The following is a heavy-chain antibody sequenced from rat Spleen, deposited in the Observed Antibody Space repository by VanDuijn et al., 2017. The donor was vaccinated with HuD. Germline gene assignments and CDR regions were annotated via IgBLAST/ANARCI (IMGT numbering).Heavy chain of an antibody. D-gene: IGHD1-1*01. J-gene: IGHJ2*01. Sequence: VQLKESGPGLMQPSQTLSLTCIVSGFSLTSHHVHWVRQSPGKGLEWVASITNTGGSIYYPDSVKGRFTISRDPAQNTLYLQMNSLRSEDTATYYCTRGGYYRYWGQGVMVTVSS. CDR1: GFSLTSHH. CDR2: ITNTGGSI. V-gene: IGHV5-31*01. CDR3: TRGGYYRY.